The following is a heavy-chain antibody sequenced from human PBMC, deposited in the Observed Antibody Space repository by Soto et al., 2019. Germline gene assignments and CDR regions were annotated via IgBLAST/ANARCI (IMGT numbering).Heavy chain of an antibody. D-gene: IGHD1-26*01. V-gene: IGHV1-69*14. CDR2: IIPIFGTA. CDR1: GGPVSTYA. CDR3: ARAYSGSYFDS. J-gene: IGHJ4*02. Sequence: QVQLVQSGAEVNKPGSSVKVSCKASGGPVSTYAIIWLRQAPGQGLEWMGGIIPIFGTANYAQKFQGRVTITADKSTSTAYMALSRLTSAHPAVDFSARAYSGSYFDSWGQGTLVTVSS.